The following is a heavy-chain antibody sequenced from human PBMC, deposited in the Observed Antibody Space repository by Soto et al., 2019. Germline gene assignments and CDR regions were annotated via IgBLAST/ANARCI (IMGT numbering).Heavy chain of an antibody. CDR3: ARGRYGDY. D-gene: IGHD1-1*01. CDR2: ISAHHGNT. J-gene: IGHJ4*02. Sequence: QVHLVQSGAEVKKPGASVKVSCKGSGYAFTTYGITWVRQAPGQGLEWMGWISAHHGNTNYAQKLQGRVTVTRDTSTSTAYMELRSLRSDDTAVYYRARGRYGDYWGQGALVTVSS. CDR1: GYAFTTYG. V-gene: IGHV1-18*01.